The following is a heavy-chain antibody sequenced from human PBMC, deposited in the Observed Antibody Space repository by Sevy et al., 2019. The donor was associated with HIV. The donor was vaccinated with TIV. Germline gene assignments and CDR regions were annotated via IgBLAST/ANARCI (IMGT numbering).Heavy chain of an antibody. D-gene: IGHD1-1*01. V-gene: IGHV3-7*01. Sequence: GESLKISCVVSGFSFSNYWMTWVRQAPGKGLEWVANIKPDGSVKSYVDSVKGRFTISRDNAKNSLSLQMNSLSAEGTAVYYCARDTNYFYVDVWGKGTTVTVSS. CDR1: GFSFSNYW. CDR2: IKPDGSVK. CDR3: ARDTNYFYVDV. J-gene: IGHJ6*03.